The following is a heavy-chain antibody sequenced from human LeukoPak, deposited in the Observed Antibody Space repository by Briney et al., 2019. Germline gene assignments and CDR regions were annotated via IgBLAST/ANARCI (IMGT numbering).Heavy chain of an antibody. CDR2: ISTYNSYT. V-gene: IGHV1-18*01. Sequence: ASVKVSCKASGYIFTNYGISWVRQAPGQGLEWMGWISTYNSYTKYAQKFQGRVSMTTDTSTSTAYMELRSLRSEDTAFYYCATDHSMANTAWWFDPWGQGTLVTVSS. J-gene: IGHJ5*02. CDR1: GYIFTNYG. D-gene: IGHD5-24*01. CDR3: ATDHSMANTAWWFDP.